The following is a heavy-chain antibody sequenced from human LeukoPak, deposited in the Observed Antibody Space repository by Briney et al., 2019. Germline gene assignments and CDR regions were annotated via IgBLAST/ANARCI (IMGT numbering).Heavy chain of an antibody. J-gene: IGHJ4*02. D-gene: IGHD1-1*01. CDR1: GYSISSSSYY. V-gene: IGHV4-39*07. Sequence: SETLSLTCTVSGYSISSSSYYWGWIRQPPGKGLEWIGSIYYSGSTYYNPSLKSRVTISVDTSKNQFSLKLSSVTAADTAVYYCARDWDGATGTTRGLGDDYWGQGTLVTVSS. CDR2: IYYSGST. CDR3: ARDWDGATGTTRGLGDDY.